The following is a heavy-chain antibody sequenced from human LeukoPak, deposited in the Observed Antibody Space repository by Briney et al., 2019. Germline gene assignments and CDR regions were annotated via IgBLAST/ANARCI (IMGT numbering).Heavy chain of an antibody. Sequence: SETLSLTCTVSGGSISSSSYYWGWIRQPPGKGLEWIGSNYYSGSTYYNPSFKSRVTISVDTSKNQFSLKLSSVIAADTAVYYCATYSGSYLTFDYWGQGTLVTVSS. V-gene: IGHV4-39*01. CDR2: NYYSGST. D-gene: IGHD1-26*01. J-gene: IGHJ4*02. CDR3: ATYSGSYLTFDY. CDR1: GGSISSSSYY.